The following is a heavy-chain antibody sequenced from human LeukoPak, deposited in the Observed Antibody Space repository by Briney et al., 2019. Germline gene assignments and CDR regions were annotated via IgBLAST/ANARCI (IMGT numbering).Heavy chain of an antibody. J-gene: IGHJ4*02. CDR1: GGSFSGYY. CDR2: IYYSGST. CDR3: ARHFYDYVWGSYRTPLDY. Sequence: SETLSLTCAVYGGSFSGYYWSWIRQPPGKGLEWIGSIYYSGSTYYNPSLKSRVTISVDTSKNQFSLKLSSVTAADTAVYYCARHFYDYVWGSYRTPLDYWGQGTLVTVSS. D-gene: IGHD3-16*02. V-gene: IGHV4-34*01.